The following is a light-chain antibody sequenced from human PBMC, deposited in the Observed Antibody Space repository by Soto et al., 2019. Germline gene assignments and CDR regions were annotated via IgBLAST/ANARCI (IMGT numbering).Light chain of an antibody. Sequence: EVVMTQSPATLSVSPGERATLSCRASQSVSTNLAWYQQKGGQPPRLLIYGASTRATDIPARFSGRGSGTEFTLTISSLQSEDFAVYYCQQYNNWPPMYTFGQGTKVEIK. V-gene: IGKV3-15*01. CDR2: GAS. CDR1: QSVSTN. J-gene: IGKJ2*01. CDR3: QQYNNWPPMYT.